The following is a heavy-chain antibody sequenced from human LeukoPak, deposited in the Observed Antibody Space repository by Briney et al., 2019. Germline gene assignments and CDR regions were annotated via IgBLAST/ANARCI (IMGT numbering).Heavy chain of an antibody. V-gene: IGHV4-34*01. J-gene: IGHJ4*02. CDR1: GGSFSGYY. CDR2: INHSGST. D-gene: IGHD2-2*01. CDR3: ASYWGGYCSSTSCYREGFDY. Sequence: PSETLSLTCAVYGGSFSGYYWSWIRQPPGKGLEWLGEINHSGSTNYNPSLKSRVTISVDTSKNQFSLKLSSVTAADTAVYYCASYWGGYCSSTSCYREGFDYWGQGTLVTVSS.